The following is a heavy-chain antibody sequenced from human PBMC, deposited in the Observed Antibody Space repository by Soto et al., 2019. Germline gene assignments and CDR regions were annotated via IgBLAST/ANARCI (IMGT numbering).Heavy chain of an antibody. CDR1: GYIFTSYW. D-gene: IGHD6-13*01. CDR3: ARQHLSAAGQPYYYYYYGMDV. CDR2: IDPSDSYT. V-gene: IGHV5-10-1*01. J-gene: IGHJ6*02. Sequence: GESLKISCNGSGYIFTSYWISWVRQMPGKGLEWMGRIDPSDSYTNYSPSFQGHVTISADKSISTAYLQWSSLKASDTAMYYCARQHLSAAGQPYYYYYYGMDVWGQGTTVTVSS.